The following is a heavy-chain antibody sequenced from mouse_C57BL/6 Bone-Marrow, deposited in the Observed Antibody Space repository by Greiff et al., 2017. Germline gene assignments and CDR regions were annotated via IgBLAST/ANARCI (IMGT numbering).Heavy chain of an antibody. CDR1: GYTFTSYW. V-gene: IGHV1-59*01. CDR3: ARWEYYSNPVLVRY. J-gene: IGHJ2*01. CDR2: LDPSASYT. Sequence: QVQLQQPGAELVRPGTSVKLSCKASGYTFTSYWMHWVKQRPGQGLEWIGVLDPSASYTNYNQKFKGKATLTVDTSSSTAYMQLSSLTSEDSAVYYCARWEYYSNPVLVRYWGQGSTLTVSS. D-gene: IGHD2-5*01.